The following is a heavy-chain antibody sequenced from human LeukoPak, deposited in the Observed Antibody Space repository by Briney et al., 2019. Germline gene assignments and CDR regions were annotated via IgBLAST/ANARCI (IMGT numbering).Heavy chain of an antibody. Sequence: GGSLRLSCAASGFTFENHGMSWVRQAPGKGLEWVSGLNWNGGSTSYADSVKGRFTISRDNAKKSLYLQMNSLRAEDTALYYCARDGSYTGLDVWGQGTMVTVSS. CDR3: ARDGSYTGLDV. J-gene: IGHJ3*01. V-gene: IGHV3-20*04. D-gene: IGHD1-26*01. CDR1: GFTFENHG. CDR2: LNWNGGST.